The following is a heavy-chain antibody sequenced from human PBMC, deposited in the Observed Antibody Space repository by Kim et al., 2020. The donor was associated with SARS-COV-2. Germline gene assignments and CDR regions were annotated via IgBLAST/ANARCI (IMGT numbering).Heavy chain of an antibody. Sequence: GGSLRLSCRGSGFTFGDYGLSWFRQSLGKGLEWVGFIKSTRYGGTIQYAASVKGRFNISRDDSNNVAYLQMDSVKTEDTAVYFCSRAERVEVRRGGPAFGYWGQGTLVTVSS. J-gene: IGHJ4*02. V-gene: IGHV3-49*03. CDR2: IKSTRYGGTI. D-gene: IGHD6-25*01. CDR3: SRAERVEVRRGGPAFGY. CDR1: GFTFGDYG.